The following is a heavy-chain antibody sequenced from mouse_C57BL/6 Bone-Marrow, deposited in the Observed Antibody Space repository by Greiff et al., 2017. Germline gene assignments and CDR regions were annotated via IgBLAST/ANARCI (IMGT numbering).Heavy chain of an antibody. J-gene: IGHJ1*03. D-gene: IGHD2-4*01. CDR1: GYTFTSYW. V-gene: IGHV1-61*01. Sequence: QVQLQQPGAELVRPGSSVKLSCKASGYTFTSYWMDWVKQRPGQGLEWIGNIYPSDSETHYNQKFKDKATLTVDKSSSTAYMQLSSLTSEDSAVYYGAREGYDYDGDWYFDVWGTGTTVTVSS. CDR3: AREGYDYDGDWYFDV. CDR2: IYPSDSET.